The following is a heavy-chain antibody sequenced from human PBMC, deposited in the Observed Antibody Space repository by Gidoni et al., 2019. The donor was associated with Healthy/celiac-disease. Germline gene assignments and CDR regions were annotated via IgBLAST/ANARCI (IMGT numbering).Heavy chain of an antibody. V-gene: IGHV3-7*01. CDR3: ARGYGDFDY. Sequence: EVQLVESGGGLVQPGGSLRLSCAASGFTFSRYWMSWVRQAPGKGLEWVANIKQDGSEKYYVDSVKGRFTISRDNAKNSLYLQMNSLRAEDTAVYYCARGYGDFDYWGQGTLVTVSS. J-gene: IGHJ4*02. CDR1: GFTFSRYW. D-gene: IGHD5-18*01. CDR2: IKQDGSEK.